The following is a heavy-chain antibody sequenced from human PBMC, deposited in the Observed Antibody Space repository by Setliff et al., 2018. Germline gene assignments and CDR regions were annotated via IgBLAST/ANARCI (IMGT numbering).Heavy chain of an antibody. V-gene: IGHV4-61*05. J-gene: IGHJ6*03. CDR2: IHTSGT. D-gene: IGHD3-10*01. Sequence: SETLSLTCIVAGDSISNTGYYWSWIRQPPGKGLEWIGNIHTSGTNYNPSLKSRVTISVDTSKNQISLKLSSVTAADTAVYYCARHKSNGSGSYPSLYMDVWGKGIMVTVSS. CDR3: ARHKSNGSGSYPSLYMDV. CDR1: GDSISNTGYY.